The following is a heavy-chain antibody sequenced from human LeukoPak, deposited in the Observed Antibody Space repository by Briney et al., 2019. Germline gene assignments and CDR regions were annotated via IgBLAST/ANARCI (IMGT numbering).Heavy chain of an antibody. V-gene: IGHV3-48*02. J-gene: IGHJ5*02. D-gene: IGHD2-21*01. CDR2: ISISSDTI. Sequence: PRGSLRLSSVHPGFSLTGYSMNWVRQAPGKGLEWVSYISISSDTIYYADSVKGRFTISRDNTKNSLYLQMNSLRDDDTAAYYCAGGPPLIAAWGQGTLVTVSS. CDR3: AGGPPLIAA. CDR1: GFSLTGYS.